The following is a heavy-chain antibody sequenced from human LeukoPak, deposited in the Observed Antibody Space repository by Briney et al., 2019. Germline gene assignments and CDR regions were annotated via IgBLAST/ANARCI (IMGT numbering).Heavy chain of an antibody. CDR1: GYTFTDYY. Sequence: ASVKVSCKASGYTFTDYYMHWVRQAPGQGFEWMGWINPNSGGTNYAQRFQGRVTMTRDTSISTAYMELSRLRSDDTAVYYCARRGEEYFDYWGQGTLVTVSS. V-gene: IGHV1-2*02. J-gene: IGHJ4*02. CDR3: ARRGEEYFDY. D-gene: IGHD3-16*01. CDR2: INPNSGGT.